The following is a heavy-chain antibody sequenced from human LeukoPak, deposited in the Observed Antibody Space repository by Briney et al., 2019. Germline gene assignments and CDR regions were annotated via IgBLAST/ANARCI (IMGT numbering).Heavy chain of an antibody. CDR3: AKAINPTYYYGSGTLRPWDLLFQH. V-gene: IGHV3-23*01. CDR1: GFTFSSYA. D-gene: IGHD3-10*01. Sequence: GGSLRLSCAASGFTFSSYAMSWVRQAPGKGLEWVSAISGSGGSTYYADSVKRRFTISRDNSKNTLYLQMNSLGAEDTAVYYCAKAINPTYYYGSGTLRPWDLLFQHWGQGTLVTVSS. J-gene: IGHJ1*01. CDR2: ISGSGGST.